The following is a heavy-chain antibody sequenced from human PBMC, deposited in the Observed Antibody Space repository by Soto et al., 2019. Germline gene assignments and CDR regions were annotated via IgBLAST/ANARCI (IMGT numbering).Heavy chain of an antibody. Sequence: GGSLRLSCAASGFTFSSYAMSWVRQAPGKGLEWVSAISGSGGTTYYADSVKGRFTISRDNPKNTLYLQMNSLRAEDTPVYYCTKDARFEYYDYIWGSYRFDYWGQGTLVTVSS. D-gene: IGHD3-16*02. CDR3: TKDARFEYYDYIWGSYRFDY. J-gene: IGHJ4*02. V-gene: IGHV3-23*01. CDR2: ISGSGGTT. CDR1: GFTFSSYA.